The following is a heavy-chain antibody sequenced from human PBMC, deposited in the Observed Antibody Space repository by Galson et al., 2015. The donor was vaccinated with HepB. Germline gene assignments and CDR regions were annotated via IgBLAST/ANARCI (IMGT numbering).Heavy chain of an antibody. J-gene: IGHJ4*02. Sequence: SVKVSCKASGYKFTSYYMHWVRQAPGQGLEWMGIINPSGGSTDYAQKFRGRLTMTRDTSTSTVSMELSSLRSEDTAVYHCARGVLLWDGPDYWGQGTLVTVS. CDR2: INPSGGST. CDR1: GYKFTSYY. V-gene: IGHV1-46*01. D-gene: IGHD3-10*01. CDR3: ARGVLLWDGPDY.